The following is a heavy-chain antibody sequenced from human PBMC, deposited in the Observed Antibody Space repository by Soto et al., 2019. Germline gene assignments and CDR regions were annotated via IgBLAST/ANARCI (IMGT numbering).Heavy chain of an antibody. CDR1: KFTFSAYA. V-gene: IGHV3-23*04. D-gene: IGHD4-17*01. CDR2: ISGSGGGT. Sequence: EVQVVESGGGLVQSGGSLRLSCATSKFTFSAYAMTWVRQAPGEGLEWVSSISGSGGGTSYADSVKGRFSISRDNSKNTLYLRMNSLRVEDTAVYYCTRDPNGDHIGAFDFWGQGIVVTVSS. CDR3: TRDPNGDHIGAFDF. J-gene: IGHJ3*01.